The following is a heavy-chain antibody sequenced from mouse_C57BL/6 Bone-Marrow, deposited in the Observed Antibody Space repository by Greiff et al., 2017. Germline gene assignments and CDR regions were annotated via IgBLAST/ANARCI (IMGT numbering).Heavy chain of an antibody. CDR1: GYTFTGYW. CDR3: ARRDWETDY. CDR2: ILTGSGST. V-gene: IGHV1-9*01. Sequence: QVQLQQSGAELMKPGASVKLSCKATGYTFTGYWIEWVKQRPGHGLEWIGEILTGSGSTNYNEKFKGKATFTAVTSSNTAYMQLSSLTTEDSAIYYCARRDWETDYWGQGTTRTVSS. D-gene: IGHD4-1*01. J-gene: IGHJ2*01.